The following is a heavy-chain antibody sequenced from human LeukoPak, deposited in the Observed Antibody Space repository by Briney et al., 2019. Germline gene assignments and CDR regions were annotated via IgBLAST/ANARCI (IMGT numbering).Heavy chain of an antibody. J-gene: IGHJ6*02. CDR3: TRVGGYNSGGVYYYYGMDV. D-gene: IGHD1-20*01. CDR2: IRSKAYGRTT. CDR1: GFTFGDYA. V-gene: IGHV3-49*04. Sequence: GRSLRLSCTASGFTFGDYAMRWVRQARGKGREWVGFIRSKAYGRTTEYAACVKGRFTISRDDSKSIAYLQMNSLKPEDTAVYYCTRVGGYNSGGVYYYYGMDVWGQGTTVTVSS.